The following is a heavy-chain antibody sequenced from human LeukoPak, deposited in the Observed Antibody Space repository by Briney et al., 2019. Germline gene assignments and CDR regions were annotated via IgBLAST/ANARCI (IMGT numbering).Heavy chain of an antibody. CDR1: GGSISSGSYY. CDR2: IYTSGST. Sequence: SETLSLTCTVSGGSISSGSYYWSWIRQPAGKGLEWIGRIYTSGSTNYNPSLKSRVTISVDTSKNQFSLKLSSVTAADTAVYYCARARAHYYYYYYMDVWGKGTTVTISS. V-gene: IGHV4-61*02. CDR3: ARARAHYYYYYYMDV. J-gene: IGHJ6*03.